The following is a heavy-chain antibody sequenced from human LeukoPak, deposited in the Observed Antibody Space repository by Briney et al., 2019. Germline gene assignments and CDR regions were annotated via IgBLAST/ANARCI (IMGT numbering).Heavy chain of an antibody. J-gene: IGHJ4*02. CDR3: AKERPYDDFGSGYSS. Sequence: GGSLTLSCAASGFTFSSYAMSWVRQAPGKGLEWVSDISGRGRSRYKAEPEKGRFTNSRDNSNNRLYLQMNSLRAEDTAGYYCAKERPYDDFGSGYSSWGQGTLVTVSS. CDR1: GFTFSSYA. CDR2: ISGRGRSR. V-gene: IGHV3-23*01. D-gene: IGHD3-3*01.